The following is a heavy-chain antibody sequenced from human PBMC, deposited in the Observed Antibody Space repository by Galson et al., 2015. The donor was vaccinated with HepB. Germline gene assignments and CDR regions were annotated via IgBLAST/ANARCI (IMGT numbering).Heavy chain of an antibody. V-gene: IGHV1-69*13. J-gene: IGHJ6*02. D-gene: IGHD3-10*01. CDR1: GGTFSSYA. CDR2: IIPIFGTA. Sequence: SVKVSCKASGGTFSSYAISWVRQAPGQGLEWMGGIIPIFGTANYAQKFQGRVTITADESTSTAYMELSSLRSEDTAVYYCASRDRGGSGPIYYYGMDVWGQGTTVTVSS. CDR3: ASRDRGGSGPIYYYGMDV.